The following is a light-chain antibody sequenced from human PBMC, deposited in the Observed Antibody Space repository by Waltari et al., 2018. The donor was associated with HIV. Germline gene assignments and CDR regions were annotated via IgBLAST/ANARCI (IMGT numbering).Light chain of an antibody. CDR3: AAWGNSLSLL. Sequence: QSVLTQPPSASGTPGQRVTISCSGSSSNIGSNYVYWYQQLPGTAPKLLLYRNIQRPSGVPDRFSGSKSCTSASLASSGLRSEDEADYYCAAWGNSLSLLFGGGTKLTVL. J-gene: IGLJ2*01. V-gene: IGLV1-47*01. CDR2: RNI. CDR1: SSNIGSNY.